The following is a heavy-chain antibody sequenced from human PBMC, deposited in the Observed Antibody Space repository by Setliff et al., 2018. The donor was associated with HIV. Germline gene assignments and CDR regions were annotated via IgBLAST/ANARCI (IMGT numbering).Heavy chain of an antibody. V-gene: IGHV3-9*01. CDR1: GFTLDNYA. D-gene: IGHD6-13*01. CDR3: ARDLSPGITAPLDY. Sequence: GGSLRLSCAASGFTLDNYAMSWVRQRPGEGLEWVASISWNRGTIAYADSVKGRFAISRDDAKNSLHLQMNSLRAEDTAVYYCARDLSPGITAPLDYWGQGTLVTVSS. J-gene: IGHJ4*02. CDR2: ISWNRGTI.